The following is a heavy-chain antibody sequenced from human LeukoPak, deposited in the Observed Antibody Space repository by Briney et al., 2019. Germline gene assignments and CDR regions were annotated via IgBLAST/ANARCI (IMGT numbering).Heavy chain of an antibody. Sequence: RSLRPSCAVSGFTPSSYSMKWVRQAAGEGLGWDASTLTSSTYTFYADSMKGRFTICRDTAKNSLSVQMKRMRAEDTAVYHCASFVADYGDYPYYYYMDVWGKGTTVTVSS. J-gene: IGHJ6*03. V-gene: IGHV3-21*01. CDR1: GFTPSSYS. CDR2: TLTSSTYT. CDR3: ASFVADYGDYPYYYYMDV. D-gene: IGHD4-17*01.